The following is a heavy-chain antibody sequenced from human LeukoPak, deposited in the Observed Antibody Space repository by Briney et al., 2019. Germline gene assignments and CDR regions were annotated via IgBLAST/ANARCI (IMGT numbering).Heavy chain of an antibody. Sequence: SETLSLTCTVSGGSISSYYWSWIRQPPGKGLEWIGYIYYSGSTNYNPSLKSRVTISVDTSTNQFSLKLTSVTAADTAVYFCARHTGAYCGGDCYYFDSWGQGTLVTVSS. J-gene: IGHJ4*02. D-gene: IGHD2-21*02. CDR3: ARHTGAYCGGDCYYFDS. V-gene: IGHV4-59*08. CDR2: IYYSGST. CDR1: GGSISSYY.